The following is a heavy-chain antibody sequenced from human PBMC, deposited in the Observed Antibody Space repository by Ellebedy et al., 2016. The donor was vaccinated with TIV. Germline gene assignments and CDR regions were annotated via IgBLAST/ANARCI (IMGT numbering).Heavy chain of an antibody. J-gene: IGHJ4*02. Sequence: PGGSLRLSCAASGFTFSSYAMSWVRQAPGKGLEWVSDISGSGTGTNYADSVKGRFTISRDNSKNTLYLQMNSLRAEDTAVYYCAKGYCSGGSCSLPFEYWGQGTLVTVSS. CDR2: ISGSGTGT. V-gene: IGHV3-23*01. CDR1: GFTFSSYA. CDR3: AKGYCSGGSCSLPFEY. D-gene: IGHD2-15*01.